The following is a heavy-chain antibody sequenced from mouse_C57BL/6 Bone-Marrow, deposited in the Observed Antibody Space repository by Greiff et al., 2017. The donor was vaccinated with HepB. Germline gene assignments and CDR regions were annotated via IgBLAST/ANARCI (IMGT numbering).Heavy chain of an antibody. CDR3: ARRKLRTTVVGY. Sequence: QVQLQQPGAELVKPGASVKMSCKASGYTFTSYWITWVKQRPGQGLEWIGDIYPGSGSTNYNEKFKSKATLTVDTSSSTAYMQLSSLTSEDSAVYYCARRKLRTTVVGYWGQGTTLTVSS. J-gene: IGHJ2*01. CDR2: IYPGSGST. V-gene: IGHV1-55*01. D-gene: IGHD1-1*01. CDR1: GYTFTSYW.